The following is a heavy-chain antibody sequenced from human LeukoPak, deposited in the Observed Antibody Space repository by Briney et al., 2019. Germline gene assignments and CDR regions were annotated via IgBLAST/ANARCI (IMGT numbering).Heavy chain of an antibody. CDR3: AKDLAGSGSYSFDY. Sequence: GGAQRLLFSASRITLCTHAMNLGPQGSGGGAEVGPAISGSGGSTYYADSVKGLFTTSRDNSKNTLYLQMNSLRAEDTAVYYCAKDLAGSGSYSFDYWGQGTLVTVSS. D-gene: IGHD1-26*01. V-gene: IGHV3-23*01. J-gene: IGHJ4*02. CDR2: ISGSGGST. CDR1: RITLCTHA.